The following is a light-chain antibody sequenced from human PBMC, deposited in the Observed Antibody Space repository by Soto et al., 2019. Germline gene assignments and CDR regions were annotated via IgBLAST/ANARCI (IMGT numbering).Light chain of an antibody. Sequence: EIVLTQSPGTLSLSPGERATLSCRASQSITSNYLAWYQQQPGQAPRLLIYDASSRATGIPDRFSGSGSGTDFTLTISRLEPDDFAVYYCQQYGSSPLFGQGTRLEIK. J-gene: IGKJ5*01. CDR2: DAS. V-gene: IGKV3-20*01. CDR3: QQYGSSPL. CDR1: QSITSNY.